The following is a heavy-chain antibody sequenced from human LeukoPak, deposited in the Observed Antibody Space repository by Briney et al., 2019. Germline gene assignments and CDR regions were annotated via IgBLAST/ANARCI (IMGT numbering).Heavy chain of an antibody. Sequence: ASVKVSCKASGYTFTSYGISWVRQAPGQGLEWMGWISAYNGNTNYAQKLQGRVTMTTDTSTSTAYMELRSLRSDDTAVYYCAVRDSGSYCDYFDYWGQGTLVTVSS. CDR2: ISAYNGNT. V-gene: IGHV1-18*01. D-gene: IGHD1-26*01. J-gene: IGHJ4*02. CDR3: AVRDSGSYCDYFDY. CDR1: GYTFTSYG.